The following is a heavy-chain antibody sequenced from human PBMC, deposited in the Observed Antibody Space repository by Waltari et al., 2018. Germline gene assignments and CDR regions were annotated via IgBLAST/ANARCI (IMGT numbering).Heavy chain of an antibody. CDR1: GGSINNYY. D-gene: IGHD3-22*01. CDR2: IYYSGAT. Sequence: QVQLQESGPGLLRPSETLSLTCTVSGGSINNYYWSWIRQPPGKGLEWIGYIYYSGATNYSPSLKSRGTISLDTSKSQFSLKLSSVTAADTGVYYCAGGSGYYYDSTGDYWGQGTLVTVSS. CDR3: AGGSGYYYDSTGDY. V-gene: IGHV4-59*01. J-gene: IGHJ4*02.